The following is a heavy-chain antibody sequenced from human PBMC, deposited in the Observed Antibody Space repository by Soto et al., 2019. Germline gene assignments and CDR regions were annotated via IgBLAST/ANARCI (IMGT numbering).Heavy chain of an antibody. CDR2: INHSGST. Sequence: QVQLQQWGAGLLKPSETLSLTCAVYGGSFSGYYWSWIRQPPGKGLAWIGEINHSGSTNYNPSLKSRVTISVNTSKNQFSLKLSSVTAADTAVYYCARAAEYYYDSSGYSDYWGQGTLVTVSS. D-gene: IGHD3-22*01. CDR3: ARAAEYYYDSSGYSDY. J-gene: IGHJ4*02. V-gene: IGHV4-34*01. CDR1: GGSFSGYY.